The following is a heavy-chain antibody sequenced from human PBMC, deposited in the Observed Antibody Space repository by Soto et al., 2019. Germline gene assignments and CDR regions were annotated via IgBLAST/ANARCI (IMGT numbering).Heavy chain of an antibody. CDR2: FGTSGGTA. D-gene: IGHD4-17*01. CDR1: GFTFSDFA. CDR3: GKDPNGDYIGAFDI. Sequence: EVHLLESGGGLVQPGGSLRLSCAASGFTFSDFAMSWVRQAPGKGLEWVSGFGTSGGTAHLADSVKGRFTISRDNSKSTLYLQMNSLRVEDTAIYYCGKDPNGDYIGAFDIWGQGTMVTVSS. V-gene: IGHV3-23*01. J-gene: IGHJ3*02.